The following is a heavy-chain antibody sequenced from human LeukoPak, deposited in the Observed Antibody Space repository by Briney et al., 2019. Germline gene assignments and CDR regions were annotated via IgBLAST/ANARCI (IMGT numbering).Heavy chain of an antibody. Sequence: PGGTLRLSCAVSVFTFSSYWMHCVRHAPGKGLVWVSRINSDGSSTIYADSVRGRFTISRDNPKHTLYLETNNLRAEDTAVYYCAKGYDILTGYSYHSFVPWRQRPLVTVSS. J-gene: IGHJ5*02. CDR3: AKGYDILTGYSYHSFVP. CDR1: VFTFSSYW. CDR2: INSDGSST. V-gene: IGHV3-74*01. D-gene: IGHD3-9*01.